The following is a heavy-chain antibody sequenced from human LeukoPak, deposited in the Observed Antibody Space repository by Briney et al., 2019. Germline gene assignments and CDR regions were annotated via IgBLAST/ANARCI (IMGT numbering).Heavy chain of an antibody. J-gene: IGHJ4*02. D-gene: IGHD3-22*01. Sequence: ASVKVSCKASGYTFTSYYMHWVRQAPGQGLEWMGIINPSGGSTSYAQKFQGRVTMTRDMSTSTVYMELSSLRSEDTAVYYCARAPLHYYDSVPGDYWGQGTLVTVSS. CDR3: ARAPLHYYDSVPGDY. CDR2: INPSGGST. V-gene: IGHV1-46*01. CDR1: GYTFTSYY.